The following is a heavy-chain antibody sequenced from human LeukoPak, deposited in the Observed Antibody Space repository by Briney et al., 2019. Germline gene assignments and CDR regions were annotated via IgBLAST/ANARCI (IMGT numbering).Heavy chain of an antibody. Sequence: GGSLRLSCAASGFTVSNNYMSWVRQRPGKGLEWVSVIYSGGNTYYADSVRGRFTISRDNSQNTLYLQMNSLRVDNTALYFCARAGFYSGWYVVDFWGHGTLVTVSS. D-gene: IGHD6-19*01. CDR2: IYSGGNT. CDR3: ARAGFYSGWYVVDF. CDR1: GFTVSNNY. V-gene: IGHV3-53*03. J-gene: IGHJ4*01.